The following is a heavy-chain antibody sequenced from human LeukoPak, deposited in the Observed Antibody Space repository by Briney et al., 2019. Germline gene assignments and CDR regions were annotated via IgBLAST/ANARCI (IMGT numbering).Heavy chain of an antibody. CDR2: ISGSGVST. Sequence: GGSLRLFCAASGFTFSSYAMSWVRQAPGKGLEWVAGISGSGVSTYYADSVKGRFIISRDTSTNTLYLQMSSLRAEDTAVYYCAKDLSVDAFYYFDTWGQGTLVTVSS. CDR1: GFTFSSYA. D-gene: IGHD3-9*01. V-gene: IGHV3-23*01. J-gene: IGHJ4*02. CDR3: AKDLSVDAFYYFDT.